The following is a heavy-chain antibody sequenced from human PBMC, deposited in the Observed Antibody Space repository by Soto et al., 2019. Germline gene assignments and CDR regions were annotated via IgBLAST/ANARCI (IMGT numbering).Heavy chain of an antibody. CDR3: ARDPEYCSGGSCYGYGMDV. CDR2: IRGTT. D-gene: IGHD2-15*01. J-gene: IGHJ6*02. CDR1: GFTFTSYS. Sequence: GGSLRLSCAASGFTFTSYSMNWVRQAPGKGLEWVSYIRGTTHYADSVKGRFTISRDNSKNTLYLQMNSLRAEDTAVYYCARDPEYCSGGSCYGYGMDVWGQGTTVTVSS. V-gene: IGHV3-48*01.